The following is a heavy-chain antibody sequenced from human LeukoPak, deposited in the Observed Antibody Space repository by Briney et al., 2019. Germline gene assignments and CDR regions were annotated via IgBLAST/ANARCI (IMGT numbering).Heavy chain of an antibody. CDR2: IFYSGST. D-gene: IGHD5-12*01. V-gene: IGHV4-59*08. CDR3: ARQSVARFDP. CDR1: GGSISSYY. J-gene: IGHJ5*02. Sequence: PSETLSLTCTVSGGSISSYYWSWIRQPPGKGLEWIGYIFYSGSTNYNPSLKSRVTISVDTSKNQFSLKLSSVTAADTAVYYCARQSVARFDPWGQGTLVTVSS.